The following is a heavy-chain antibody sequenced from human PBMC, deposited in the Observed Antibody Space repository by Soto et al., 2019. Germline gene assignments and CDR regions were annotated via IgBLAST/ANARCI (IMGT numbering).Heavy chain of an antibody. CDR3: ARDLRPVLRFLEWLLNPPEAFDI. J-gene: IGHJ3*02. Sequence: QVQLVQSGAEVKKPGSSVKVSCKASGGTFSSYAISWVRQAPGQGLEWMGGIIPIFGTANYAQKFQGRVTITSDESTSTAYMELSSLRPEDTAVYYCARDLRPVLRFLEWLLNPPEAFDIWCQGTMVTVSS. CDR2: IIPIFGTA. CDR1: GGTFSSYA. D-gene: IGHD3-3*01. V-gene: IGHV1-69*01.